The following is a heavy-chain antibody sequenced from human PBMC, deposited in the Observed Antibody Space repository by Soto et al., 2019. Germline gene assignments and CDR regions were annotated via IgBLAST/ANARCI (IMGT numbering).Heavy chain of an antibody. CDR2: ISYDGSNK. CDR1: GFTFSSYG. V-gene: IGHV3-30*18. Sequence: QVQLVESGGGVVQPGRSLRLSCAASGFTFSSYGMHWVRQAPGKGLEWVAVISYDGSNKYYADSVKGRFTISRDNSKNTRYLQMNSLRAEDTAVYYCAKATGGSGYFGLDVWGQGTTVTVSS. J-gene: IGHJ6*02. CDR3: AKATGGSGYFGLDV. D-gene: IGHD3-22*01.